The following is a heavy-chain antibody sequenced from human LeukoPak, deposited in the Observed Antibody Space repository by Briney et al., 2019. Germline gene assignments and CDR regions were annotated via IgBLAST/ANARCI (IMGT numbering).Heavy chain of an antibody. V-gene: IGHV4-59*01. J-gene: IGHJ3*02. CDR3: ASAYYDSSGYYLWPYFDI. CDR2: IYYSGST. Sequence: SETLSLTCTVSGGSISSYYWSWIRQPPGKGLEWIGYIYYSGSTNYNPSLKSRVTISVDTSKNQFSLKLSSVTAADTAVYYCASAYYDSSGYYLWPYFDIWGQGTMVTVSS. CDR1: GGSISSYY. D-gene: IGHD3-22*01.